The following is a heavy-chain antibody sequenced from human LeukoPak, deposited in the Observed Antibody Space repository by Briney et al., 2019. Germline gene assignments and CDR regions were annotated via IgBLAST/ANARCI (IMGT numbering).Heavy chain of an antibody. CDR3: ARGRSSQGLRYFDWLLPTNWFDP. D-gene: IGHD3-9*01. Sequence: PSDTLSLTCAVYGGSFSGYYWSWIGQPPGKGLEWIGEINHSGSTNYNPSLKSRVTISVDTSKNQFSLKLSSVTAADTAVYYCARGRSSQGLRYFDWLLPTNWFDPWGQGTLVTVSS. CDR2: INHSGST. J-gene: IGHJ5*02. CDR1: GGSFSGYY. V-gene: IGHV4-34*01.